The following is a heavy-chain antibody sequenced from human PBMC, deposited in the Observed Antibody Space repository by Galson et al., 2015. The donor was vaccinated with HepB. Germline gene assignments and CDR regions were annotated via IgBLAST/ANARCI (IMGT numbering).Heavy chain of an antibody. J-gene: IGHJ4*02. CDR2: IKSKTDGGTT. CDR1: GFTFSNAW. D-gene: IGHD3-3*01. V-gene: IGHV3-15*01. CDR3: TTVGNLGQLTYYDFWSGYQPDY. Sequence: SLRLSCAASGFTFSNAWMSWVRQAPGKGLEWVGRIKSKTDGGTTDYAAPVKGRFTISRDDSKNTLYLQMNSLKTEDTAVYYCTTVGNLGQLTYYDFWSGYQPDYWGQGTLVTVSS.